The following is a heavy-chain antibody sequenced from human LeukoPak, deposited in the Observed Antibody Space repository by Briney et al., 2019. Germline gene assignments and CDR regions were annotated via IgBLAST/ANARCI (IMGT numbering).Heavy chain of an antibody. V-gene: IGHV1-24*01. CDR2: FDPEDGET. Sequence: ASVKVSCKVSGYTLTELSMHWVRQAPGKGLEWMGGFDPEDGETIYAQKFQGRVTMTEDTSTDTAYMKLSSLRSEDTAVYYCATSYDFWSRTPYYFDYWGQGTLVTVSS. CDR3: ATSYDFWSRTPYYFDY. J-gene: IGHJ4*02. CDR1: GYTLTELS. D-gene: IGHD3-3*01.